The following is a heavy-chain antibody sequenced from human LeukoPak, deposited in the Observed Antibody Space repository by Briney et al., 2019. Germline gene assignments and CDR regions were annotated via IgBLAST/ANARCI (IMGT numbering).Heavy chain of an antibody. D-gene: IGHD6-19*01. V-gene: IGHV3-23*01. CDR1: GFTFSSYA. CDR3: AKARGWFLDY. J-gene: IGHJ4*02. Sequence: PGRSLRLSCAASGFTFSSYAMNWVRQDAGKGLEWVSGISGSGGSTYYADSVKGRFTISRDNSKNTLYLQMNSLRAEDTAVYYCAKARGWFLDYWGQGTLVTVSS. CDR2: ISGSGGST.